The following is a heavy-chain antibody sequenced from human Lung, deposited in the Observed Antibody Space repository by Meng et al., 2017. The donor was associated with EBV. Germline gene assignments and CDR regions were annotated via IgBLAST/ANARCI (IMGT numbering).Heavy chain of an antibody. D-gene: IGHD2-2*01. J-gene: IGHJ4*02. CDR1: GRSFSSSY. CDR2: INYSGIT. Sequence: QVQLQEWGAGLLKASETLSLTCGVSGRSFSSSYWSWIRQPPGKGLEWIGQINYSGITNYNPSLKSRVTISVDTSKNQFSLSLNSVTAADTAVYYCARGGTSSAPFDYWGQETLVTVSS. CDR3: ARGGTSSAPFDY. V-gene: IGHV4-34*01.